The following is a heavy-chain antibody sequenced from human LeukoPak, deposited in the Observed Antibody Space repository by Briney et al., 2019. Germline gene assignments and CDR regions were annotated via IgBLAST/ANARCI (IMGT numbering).Heavy chain of an antibody. D-gene: IGHD2-2*01. J-gene: IGHJ4*02. CDR2: IYYGGST. CDR1: GGSTSSSSHY. V-gene: IGHV4-39*07. Sequence: SETLSLTCTVSGGSTSSSSHYWGWIRQPPGKGLQWIGRIYYGGSTYYNQSLKSRVTISVDTSKNQFSLKLSSVTAADTAVYYCARDGGSSFRYFDYWGQGTLVTVSS. CDR3: ARDGGSSFRYFDY.